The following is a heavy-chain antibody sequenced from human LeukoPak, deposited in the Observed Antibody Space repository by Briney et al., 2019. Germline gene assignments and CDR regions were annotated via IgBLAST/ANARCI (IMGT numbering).Heavy chain of an antibody. J-gene: IGHJ4*02. V-gene: IGHV4-39*01. CDR2: IYYSGST. CDR3: ARQELTVTTDVFDY. CDR1: GGSISSGSYY. D-gene: IGHD4-17*01. Sequence: ASQTLSLTCTVSGGSISSGSYYWGWIRQPPGKGLEWIGSIYYSGSTYYNPSLKSRVTISVDTSKNQFSLKLSSVTAADTAVYYCARQELTVTTDVFDYWGQGTLVTVSS.